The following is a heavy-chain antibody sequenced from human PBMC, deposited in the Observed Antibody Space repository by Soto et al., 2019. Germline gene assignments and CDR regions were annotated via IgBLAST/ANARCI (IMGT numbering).Heavy chain of an antibody. J-gene: IGHJ4*02. V-gene: IGHV4-31*03. CDR1: GGSISSGGYY. D-gene: IGHD3-10*01. CDR2: IYYSGST. CDR3: ARGDGSSGSYRGYR. Sequence: QVQLQESGPGQVKPSQTLSLTCTVSGGSISSGGYYWSWIRQHPGKGQEWIGYIYYSGSTYYNPSLKSRVTISVDTSKNQFSLKLSSVTAADTAVYYCARGDGSSGSYRGYRWGQGTLVTVSS.